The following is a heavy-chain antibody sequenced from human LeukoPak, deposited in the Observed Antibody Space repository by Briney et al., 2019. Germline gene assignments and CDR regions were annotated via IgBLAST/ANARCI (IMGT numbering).Heavy chain of an antibody. D-gene: IGHD1-1*01. J-gene: IGHJ6*03. CDR1: GFTFTTFG. Sequence: EPGGSLRLSCAASGFTFTTFGFIWVRQAPGKGLQWVLYISPSSSGIFYADSVSGRFTISRDNSENSVYLEMNSLRAEDTAVYYCARTRQGGYMDVWGKGTAVTVSS. CDR2: ISPSSSGI. CDR3: ARTRQGGYMDV. V-gene: IGHV3-48*04.